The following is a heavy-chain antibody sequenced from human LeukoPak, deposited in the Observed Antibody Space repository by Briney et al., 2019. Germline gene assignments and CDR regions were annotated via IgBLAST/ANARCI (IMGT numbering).Heavy chain of an antibody. J-gene: IGHJ3*02. D-gene: IGHD6-13*01. CDR2: IYPGDSDT. CDR3: ARQEGYSRSRNAFDI. Sequence: GESLKISCKGSGYRFTNYWIVWVRQMPGKGLEWMGIIYPGDSDTRYSPSFQGQFTISADKSISTAYLQWSSLKASDTAMYYCARQEGYSRSRNAFDIWGQGTMVTVSS. CDR1: GYRFTNYW. V-gene: IGHV5-51*01.